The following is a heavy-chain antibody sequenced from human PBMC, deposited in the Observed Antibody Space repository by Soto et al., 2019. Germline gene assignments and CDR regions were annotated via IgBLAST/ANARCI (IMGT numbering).Heavy chain of an antibody. J-gene: IGHJ6*02. V-gene: IGHV4-39*01. D-gene: IGHD1-1*01. CDR1: GGSIVTSSYY. CDR3: ARLPQEYNYYGMDV. CDR2: IYYSGNT. Sequence: SETLSLTCTVSGGSIVTSSYYWGWIRQPPGKGLEWLGHIYYSGNTYYHPSLKSRVTISVDTSRNQFSLRLSPVTAADTAVYYCARLPQEYNYYGMDVWGQGTTVTVSS.